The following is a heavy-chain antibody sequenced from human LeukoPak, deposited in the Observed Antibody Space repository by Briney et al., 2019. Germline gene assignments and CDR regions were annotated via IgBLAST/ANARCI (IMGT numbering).Heavy chain of an antibody. D-gene: IGHD3-10*02. Sequence: SETLSLTCTVSGASVSDYSWTWIRQPPGKGLEWIGNISYSGITTYNPSLKSRVTISVDTSKNQFSLKLSSVTAADTAVYYCARDVRGRGLKDWGQGTLVTVSS. CDR3: ARDVRGRGLKD. CDR2: ISYSGIT. V-gene: IGHV4-59*02. J-gene: IGHJ4*02. CDR1: GASVSDYS.